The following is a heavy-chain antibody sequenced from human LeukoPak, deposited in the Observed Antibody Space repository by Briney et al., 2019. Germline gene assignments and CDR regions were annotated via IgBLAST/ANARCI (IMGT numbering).Heavy chain of an antibody. D-gene: IGHD4-23*01. J-gene: IGHJ3*02. CDR2: IYHSGST. CDR3: ARVDSYGGNPRVGAFDI. V-gene: IGHV4-38-2*02. CDR1: GYSISSGYY. Sequence: SETLSLTCTVSGYSISSGYYWGWIRQPPGKGLEWIGSIYHSGSTYYNPSLKSRVTISVDTSKNQFSLKLSSVTAADTAVYYCARVDSYGGNPRVGAFDIWGQGTMVTVSS.